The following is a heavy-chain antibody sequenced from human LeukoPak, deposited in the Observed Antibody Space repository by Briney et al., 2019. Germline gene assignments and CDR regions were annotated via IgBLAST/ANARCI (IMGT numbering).Heavy chain of an antibody. CDR1: GFTFSGSG. J-gene: IGHJ4*02. D-gene: IGHD2-15*01. CDR3: AREYCSGGSCQYYFDY. CDR2: ISSDGGSP. V-gene: IGHV3-64*01. Sequence: PGGSLRLSCAASGFTFSGSGMHWVRQAPGKGLEYVSGISSDGGSPFHVNSVKGRFTISRDNSKNTLYLQMGSLRAEDMAVYYCAREYCSGGSCQYYFDYWGQGTLVTVSS.